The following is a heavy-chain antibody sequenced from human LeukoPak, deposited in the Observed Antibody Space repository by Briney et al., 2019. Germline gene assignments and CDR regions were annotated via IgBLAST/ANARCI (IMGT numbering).Heavy chain of an antibody. CDR1: GGSFSGYY. CDR3: ARRASLWSGLSDAFDI. V-gene: IGHV4-34*01. CDR2: INHSGST. D-gene: IGHD3-3*01. Sequence: SETLSLTCAVYGGSFSGYYWSWIRQPPGKGLEWIGEINHSGSTNYNPSLKSRVTISVDTSKNQFSLKLSSVTAADTAVCYCARRASLWSGLSDAFDIWGQGTMVTVSS. J-gene: IGHJ3*02.